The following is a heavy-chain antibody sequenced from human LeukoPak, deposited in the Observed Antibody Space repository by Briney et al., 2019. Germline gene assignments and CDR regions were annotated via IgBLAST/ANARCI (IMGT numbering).Heavy chain of an antibody. CDR3: AKEDYGGNSRLIDY. CDR1: GYTLTELS. Sequence: GASVKVSCKVSGYTLTELSMHWVRQAPGKGLEWMESFDPEDGETIYAQKFQGRVTMTEDTSTDTAYMELSSLRSEDTAVYYCAKEDYGGNSRLIDYWGQGTLVTVSS. D-gene: IGHD4-17*01. V-gene: IGHV1-24*01. CDR2: FDPEDGET. J-gene: IGHJ4*02.